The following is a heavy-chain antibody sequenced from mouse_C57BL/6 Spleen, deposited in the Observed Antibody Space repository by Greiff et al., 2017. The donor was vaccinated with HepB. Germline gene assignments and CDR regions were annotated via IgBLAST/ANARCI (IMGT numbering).Heavy chain of an antibody. V-gene: IGHV1-64*01. CDR1: GYTFTSYW. Sequence: QVHVKQPGAELVKPGASVKLSCKASGYTFTSYWMHWVKQRPGQGLEWIGMIHPNSGSTNYNEKFKSKATLTVDKSSSTAYMQLSSLTSEDSAVYYCARRRTDGSPWYFDVWGTATTVTVSS. CDR3: ARRRTDGSPWYFDV. D-gene: IGHD2-3*01. CDR2: IHPNSGST. J-gene: IGHJ1*03.